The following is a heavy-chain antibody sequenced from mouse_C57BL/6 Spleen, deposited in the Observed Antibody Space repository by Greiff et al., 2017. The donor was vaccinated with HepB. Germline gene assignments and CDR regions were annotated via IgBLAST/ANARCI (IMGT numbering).Heavy chain of an antibody. J-gene: IGHJ1*03. CDR3: TSKGVSITTVVDWYFDV. D-gene: IGHD1-1*01. CDR2: IDPNSGGT. Sequence: QVQLQQSGAELVKPGASVKLSCKASGYTFTSYWMHWVKQRPGRGLEWIGRIDPNSGGTKYNEKFKSKATLTVDKPSSTAYMQLSSLTSEDSAVYYCTSKGVSITTVVDWYFDVWGTGTTVTVSS. CDR1: GYTFTSYW. V-gene: IGHV1-72*01.